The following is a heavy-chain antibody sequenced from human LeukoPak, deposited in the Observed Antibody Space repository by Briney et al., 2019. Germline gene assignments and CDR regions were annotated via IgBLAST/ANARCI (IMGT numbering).Heavy chain of an antibody. CDR3: ARGQQWLVTI. D-gene: IGHD6-19*01. CDR1: GFTFSDYY. CDR2: ISSSSSYT. J-gene: IGHJ3*02. V-gene: IGHV3-11*06. Sequence: TGGSLRLSCAASGFTFSDYYMSWIRQAPGKGLEWVSYISSSSSYTNCADSVKGRFTISRDNAKNSLYLQMNSLRAEDTAVYYSARGQQWLVTIWGQGTMVTVSS.